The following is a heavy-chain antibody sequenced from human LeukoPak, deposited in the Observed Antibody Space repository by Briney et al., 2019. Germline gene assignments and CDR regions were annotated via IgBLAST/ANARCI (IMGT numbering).Heavy chain of an antibody. Sequence: SETLSLTCTVSGGSISSYYWSWIRQPPGKGLEWIGYIYYSGSTNYNPSLKSRVTISVDTSKNQFSLKLSSVTAADTAVYYCADLGYSSSSGPYDAFDIWGQGTMVTVSS. CDR1: GGSISSYY. V-gene: IGHV4-59*12. D-gene: IGHD6-6*01. CDR3: ADLGYSSSSGPYDAFDI. CDR2: IYYSGST. J-gene: IGHJ3*02.